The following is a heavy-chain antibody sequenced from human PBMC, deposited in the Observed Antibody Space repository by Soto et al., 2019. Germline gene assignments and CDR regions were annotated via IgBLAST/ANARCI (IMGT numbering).Heavy chain of an antibody. CDR2: IYYSGST. J-gene: IGHJ4*02. CDR1: GGSISSGGYY. D-gene: IGHD2-15*01. Sequence: SETLSLTCTVSGGSISSGGYYWSWIRQHPGKGLEWIGYIYYSGSTYYNPSLKSRVTISVDTSKNQFSLKLSSVTAADTAVYYCARVAVGWTGLPTPPSYYFDYWGQGTLVTVSS. CDR3: ARVAVGWTGLPTPPSYYFDY. V-gene: IGHV4-31*03.